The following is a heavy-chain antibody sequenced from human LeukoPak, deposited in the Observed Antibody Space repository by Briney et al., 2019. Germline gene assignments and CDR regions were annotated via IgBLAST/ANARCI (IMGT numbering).Heavy chain of an antibody. V-gene: IGHV3-53*01. J-gene: IGHJ4*02. D-gene: IGHD2-2*01. CDR2: IYSGGST. CDR1: GFSVGSNY. Sequence: PGGSLRLSCAASGFSVGSNYMSWVRQAPGKGLEWVSVIYSGGSTYYADSVKGRFTISRDNSKNTLYLQMSSLRAEDTAVYYCARHGVAVTSYFDYWGQGTLVTVSS. CDR3: ARHGVAVTSYFDY.